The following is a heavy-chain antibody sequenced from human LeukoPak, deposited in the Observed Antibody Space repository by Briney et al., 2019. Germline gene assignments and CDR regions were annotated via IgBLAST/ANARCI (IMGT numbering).Heavy chain of an antibody. CDR2: IYYSGST. CDR1: GGSISSGDYY. CDR3: ARDVGYYGSGTNYYYYGMDV. J-gene: IGHJ6*02. V-gene: IGHV4-30-4*01. D-gene: IGHD3-10*01. Sequence: SETLSLTCTVSGGSISSGDYYWSWIRQPPGKGLEWIGYIYYSGSTYYNPSLKSRVTISVDTSKNQFSLKLSSVTAADTAVYYCARDVGYYGSGTNYYYYGMDVWGQGTTVTVSS.